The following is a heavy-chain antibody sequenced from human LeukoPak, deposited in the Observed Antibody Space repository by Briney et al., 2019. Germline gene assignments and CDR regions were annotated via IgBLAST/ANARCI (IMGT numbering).Heavy chain of an antibody. V-gene: IGHV3-30-3*01. D-gene: IGHD6-19*01. CDR1: GFTFSSYA. Sequence: GGSLRPSCAASGFTFSSYAMHWVRQAPGKGLEWVAVISYDGSNKYYADSVKGRFTISRDNSKNTLYLQMNSLRAEDTAVYYCARDLDSSGWFDYWGQGTLVTVSS. CDR2: ISYDGSNK. J-gene: IGHJ4*02. CDR3: ARDLDSSGWFDY.